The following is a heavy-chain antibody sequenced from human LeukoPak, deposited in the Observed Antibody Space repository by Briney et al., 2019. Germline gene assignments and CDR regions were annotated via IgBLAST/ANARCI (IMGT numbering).Heavy chain of an antibody. Sequence: PGRSLRLSCAASGFTFDDYAMHWVRQAPGKGLEWVSGISWNSGSIGYADSVKGRFTISRDNAKNSLYLQMNSLRAEDTALYYCAKEVYGSGSYYWGQGTLVTVSS. CDR1: GFTFDDYA. V-gene: IGHV3-9*01. CDR3: AKEVYGSGSYY. CDR2: ISWNSGSI. D-gene: IGHD3-10*01. J-gene: IGHJ4*02.